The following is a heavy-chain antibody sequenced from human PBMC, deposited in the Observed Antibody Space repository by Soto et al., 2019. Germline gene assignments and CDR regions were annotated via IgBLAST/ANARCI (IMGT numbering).Heavy chain of an antibody. Sequence: GGSLRLSCAASGFTFDDYGMSWARQAPGKGLEWVSGVNWNGGSTGYADSVKGRFTISRDNAKNSLYLQMNSLRAEDTAFYYCVRGASLNFDYWGQGTLVTAPQ. D-gene: IGHD1-26*01. CDR2: VNWNGGST. CDR1: GFTFDDYG. CDR3: VRGASLNFDY. J-gene: IGHJ4*02. V-gene: IGHV3-20*04.